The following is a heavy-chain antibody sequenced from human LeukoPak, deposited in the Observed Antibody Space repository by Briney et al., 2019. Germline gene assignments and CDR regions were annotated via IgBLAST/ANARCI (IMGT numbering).Heavy chain of an antibody. V-gene: IGHV3-23*01. Sequence: GGSLRLSCAASGFTFSSYGMSWVRQAPGKGLEWVSAISGSGGSTYYADSVKGRFTISRDNSKNTLYLQMNSLRAEDTAVYYCARVVDHDYHDYYADHWGQGTLVTVSS. CDR1: GFTFSSYG. CDR3: ARVVDHDYHDYYADH. CDR2: ISGSGGST. J-gene: IGHJ4*02. D-gene: IGHD4-17*01.